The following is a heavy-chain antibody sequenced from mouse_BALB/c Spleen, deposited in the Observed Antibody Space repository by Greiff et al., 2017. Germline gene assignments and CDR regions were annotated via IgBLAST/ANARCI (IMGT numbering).Heavy chain of an antibody. CDR2: ISCYNGAT. CDR3: ARSTGLRHSMDY. D-gene: IGHD2-4*01. CDR1: GYSFTGYY. J-gene: IGHJ4*01. Sequence: LVKTGASVKISCKASGYSFTGYYMHWVKQSHGKSLEWIGYISCYNGATSYNQKFKGKATFTVDTSSSTAYMQFNSLTSEDSAVYYCARSTGLRHSMDYWGQGTSVTVSS. V-gene: IGHV1S34*01.